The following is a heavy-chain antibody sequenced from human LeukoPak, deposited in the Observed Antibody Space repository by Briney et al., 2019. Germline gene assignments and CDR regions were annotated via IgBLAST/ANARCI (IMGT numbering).Heavy chain of an antibody. CDR2: INPNSGGT. V-gene: IGHV1-2*02. CDR3: ARGEVLRYFDWLSWPTLFDY. J-gene: IGHJ4*02. Sequence: GASVKVSCKASGYTFTGYYMHWVRQAPGQGLEWMGWINPNSGGTNYAQKFQGRVTMTRDTSISTAYMELSRLRSDDTAVYYCARGEVLRYFDWLSWPTLFDYWGQGTLVTVSS. CDR1: GYTFTGYY. D-gene: IGHD3-9*01.